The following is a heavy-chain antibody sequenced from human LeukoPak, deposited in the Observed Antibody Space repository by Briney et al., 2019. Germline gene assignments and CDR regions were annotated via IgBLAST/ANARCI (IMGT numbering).Heavy chain of an antibody. CDR2: INPRGGST. CDR3: ATDHSMADTAWWFDP. Sequence: GASVKVSCKASGYTFTSHFMHWVRQAPGQGLEWMGIINPRGGSTSYGQKFQGRITMSRDTSTSTVYMELSSLRSEDTAFYYCATDHSMADTAWWFDPWGQGTLVTVSS. D-gene: IGHD5-24*01. J-gene: IGHJ5*02. V-gene: IGHV1-46*01. CDR1: GYTFTSHF.